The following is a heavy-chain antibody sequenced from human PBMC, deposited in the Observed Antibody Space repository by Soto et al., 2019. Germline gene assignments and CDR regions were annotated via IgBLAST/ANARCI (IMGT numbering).Heavy chain of an antibody. V-gene: IGHV4-4*02. D-gene: IGHD6-19*01. Sequence: TSETLSLTCDVSGASISNDNWWSWVRQPPGKGLEWIGEIYHSGSTNYNPSLKSRVTISVDKSKNQFSLQLSSVTAADTAVYYCAKDLGIAVSARRAFDIWGQGTMVTVSS. CDR3: AKDLGIAVSARRAFDI. CDR2: IYHSGST. J-gene: IGHJ3*02. CDR1: GASISNDNW.